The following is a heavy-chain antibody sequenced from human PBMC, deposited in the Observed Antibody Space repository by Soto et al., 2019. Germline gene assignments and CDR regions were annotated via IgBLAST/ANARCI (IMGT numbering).Heavy chain of an antibody. V-gene: IGHV3-23*01. CDR2: ISGNGETT. CDR1: GFTFNTHA. Sequence: EVQVLESGGGLLQPGGSLRLSCVASGFTFNTHAMTWVRQGPGMGLEWTSSISGNGETTYYADCVKGRFTVSIDNSKNTLYLQMNSLRVEDTATYYCVKDWSGNKCPCMDVWGQGTTVTVSS. J-gene: IGHJ6*02. CDR3: VKDWSGNKCPCMDV. D-gene: IGHD3-3*01.